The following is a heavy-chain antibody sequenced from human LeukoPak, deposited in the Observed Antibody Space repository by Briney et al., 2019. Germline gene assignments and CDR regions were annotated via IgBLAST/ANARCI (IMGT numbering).Heavy chain of an antibody. CDR3: ARSYDSSGYYYSDYFDY. J-gene: IGHJ4*02. V-gene: IGHV3-21*01. CDR2: ISSSSSYI. D-gene: IGHD3-22*01. CDR1: GFTFSSYS. Sequence: PVGSLRLSCAASGFTFSSYSMNWVRQAPGKGLEWVSSISSSSSYIYYADSVKGRFTISRDNAKNSLYLQMNSLRAEDTAVYYCARSYDSSGYYYSDYFDYWGQGTLVTVSS.